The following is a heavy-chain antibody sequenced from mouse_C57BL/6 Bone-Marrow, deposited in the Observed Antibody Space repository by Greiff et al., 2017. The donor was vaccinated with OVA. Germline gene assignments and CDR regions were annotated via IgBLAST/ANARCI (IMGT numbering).Heavy chain of an antibody. D-gene: IGHD1-1*01. CDR1: GFTFSDYY. CDR3: ARHGYYGSSYYYFDY. CDR2: ISNGGGST. Sequence: EVKLVESGGGLVQPGGSLKLSCAASGFTFSDYYMYWVRQTPEKRLEWVAYISNGGGSTYYPDTVKGRFTISRDNAKNTLYLQMSRLKSEDTAMYYCARHGYYGSSYYYFDYWGQGTTLTVSS. J-gene: IGHJ2*01. V-gene: IGHV5-12*01.